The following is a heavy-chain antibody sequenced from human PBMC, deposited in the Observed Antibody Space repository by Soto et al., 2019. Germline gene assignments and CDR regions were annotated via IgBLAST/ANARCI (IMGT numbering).Heavy chain of an antibody. D-gene: IGHD5-12*01. CDR3: ARGRGYSGDDLQEDGFDV. J-gene: IGHJ3*01. CDR1: GYTFSRFY. CDR2: VHPSGDRT. Sequence: QVQLMQSGTEVKEPGASVNLSCKASGYTFSRFYIHWVRQAPGQGLEWVGIVHPSGDRTNYAQNFQGRVTMTRDTATSTVYIELSSLRSEDTAVYYCARGRGYSGDDLQEDGFDVWGQGTMVTVS. V-gene: IGHV1-46*01.